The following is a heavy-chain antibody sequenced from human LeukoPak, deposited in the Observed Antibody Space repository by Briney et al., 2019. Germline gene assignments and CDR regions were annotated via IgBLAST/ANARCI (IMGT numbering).Heavy chain of an antibody. CDR1: GCSISSYY. CDR2: IHHSGST. CDR3: ARWILSHDDYGMDV. D-gene: IGHD5-12*01. J-gene: IGHJ6*02. V-gene: IGHV4-59*01. Sequence: SETLSPTCTVSGCSISSYYWSWIRQPPGKGLEWIAYIHHSGSTNYNPALQSRFSISADTSKNQFSLKLNSVTAADSAVYYCARWILSHDDYGMDVWGQGTTVIVSS.